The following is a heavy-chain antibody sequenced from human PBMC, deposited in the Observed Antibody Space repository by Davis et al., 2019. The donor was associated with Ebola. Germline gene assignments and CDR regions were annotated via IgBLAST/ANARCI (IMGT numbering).Heavy chain of an antibody. CDR1: GFTFSSYS. V-gene: IGHV3-21*01. D-gene: IGHD6-19*01. CDR2: ISSSSSYI. Sequence: PGGSLRLSCAASGFTFSSYSMNWVRQAPGKGLEWVSSISSSSSYIDDADSAKGRFTISRDNAKNSLYLQMNSLRAEDTAVYYCARDTDAFLAVADYWGQGTLVTVSS. CDR3: ARDTDAFLAVADY. J-gene: IGHJ4*02.